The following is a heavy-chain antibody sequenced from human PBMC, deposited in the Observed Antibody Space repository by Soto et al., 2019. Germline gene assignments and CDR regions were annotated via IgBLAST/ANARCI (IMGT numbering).Heavy chain of an antibody. V-gene: IGHV3-33*01. CDR1: GFTFSSYG. J-gene: IGHJ4*02. CDR3: ARSITMIVVVTSFDY. D-gene: IGHD3-22*01. Sequence: GGSLRLSCAASGFTFSSYGMHWVRQAPGKGLEWVAVIWYDGSNKYYADSVKGRFTISRDNSKNSLYLQMNSLRDEDTAVYYCARSITMIVVVTSFDYWGQGTLVTVSS. CDR2: IWYDGSNK.